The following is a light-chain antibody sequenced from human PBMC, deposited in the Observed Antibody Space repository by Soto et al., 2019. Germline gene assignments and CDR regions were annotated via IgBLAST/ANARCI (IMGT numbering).Light chain of an antibody. V-gene: IGKV1-39*01. CDR1: QSISSH. J-gene: IGKJ4*01. CDR2: AAS. Sequence: QMTQSPSSLFASVGDRVTITCRASQSISSHLNWYQQKVGQTPRLLIYAASTLQSEVPPRFSGSGSGTEFTLTISGLQREDFATYYCQQSHSAPLTFGGGIKIQI. CDR3: QQSHSAPLT.